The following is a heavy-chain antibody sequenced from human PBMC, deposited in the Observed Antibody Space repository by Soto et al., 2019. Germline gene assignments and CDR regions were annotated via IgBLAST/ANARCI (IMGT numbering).Heavy chain of an antibody. J-gene: IGHJ4*02. D-gene: IGHD3-10*01. Sequence: GGSLILSCAASGFTFSSYAMSWVRQAPGKGLEWVSAISGSGGSTYYADSVKGRFTISRDNSKNTLYLQMNSLRAEDTAVYYCAKKIDRIRGPFDDWGQGTLVTVSS. CDR1: GFTFSSYA. V-gene: IGHV3-23*01. CDR3: AKKIDRIRGPFDD. CDR2: ISGSGGST.